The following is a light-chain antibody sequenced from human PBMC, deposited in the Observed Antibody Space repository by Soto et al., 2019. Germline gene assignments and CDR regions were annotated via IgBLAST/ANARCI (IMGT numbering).Light chain of an antibody. Sequence: EIVMTQSPATLSVSPGDGATLSCRASQSVSSKLAWYQQKPGQAPRLLIYGASTRATGVPARFSGSGSGTEFTLTISSLQSEDFAVSYCQQYNDWPLTFGGGTKVEIK. CDR2: GAS. J-gene: IGKJ4*01. V-gene: IGKV3-15*01. CDR1: QSVSSK. CDR3: QQYNDWPLT.